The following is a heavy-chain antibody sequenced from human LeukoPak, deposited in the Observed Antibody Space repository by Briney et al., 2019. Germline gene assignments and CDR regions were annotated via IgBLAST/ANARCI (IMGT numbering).Heavy chain of an antibody. J-gene: IGHJ3*02. V-gene: IGHV3-23*01. CDR2: ISGSATST. CDR1: GFTFSSYA. Sequence: GGSLRLSCAASGFTFSSYAMSWVRQAPAKGLEWVSAISGSATSTYYADSVKGRFTISRDNSKNTLYLQMSSLRAEDTAIYYCAREYKIPATGTLGFDIWGPGTMVTVSS. D-gene: IGHD1-1*01. CDR3: AREYKIPATGTLGFDI.